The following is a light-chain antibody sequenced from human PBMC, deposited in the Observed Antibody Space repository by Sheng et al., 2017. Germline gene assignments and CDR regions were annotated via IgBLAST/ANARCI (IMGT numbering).Light chain of an antibody. CDR2: DGF. CDR3: QQRRNWPPLT. V-gene: IGKV3-11*01. CDR1: QSVTSN. Sequence: DIVLTQSPGTLSVSPGERATLSCRASQSVTSNFLAWYQQKPGQAPRLLIYDGFNRATGIPARFSGSGSGTDFTLTISSLEPEDFAVYYCQQRRNWPPLTFGGGTKVKIK. J-gene: IGKJ4*01.